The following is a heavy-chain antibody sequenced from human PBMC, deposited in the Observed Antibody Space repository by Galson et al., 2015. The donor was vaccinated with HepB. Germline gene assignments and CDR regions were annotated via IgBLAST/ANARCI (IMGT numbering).Heavy chain of an antibody. CDR2: IYYSGST. D-gene: IGHD4-11*01. V-gene: IGHV4-59*01. CDR1: GGSISSYY. J-gene: IGHJ6*02. CDR3: ARVASNYAYYYGMDV. Sequence: ETLSLTCTVSGGSISSYYWSWIRQPPGKGLEWIGYIYYSGSTNYNPSLKSRVTISVDTSKNQFSLKLSSVTAADTAVYYCARVASNYAYYYGMDVWGQGTTVTVSS.